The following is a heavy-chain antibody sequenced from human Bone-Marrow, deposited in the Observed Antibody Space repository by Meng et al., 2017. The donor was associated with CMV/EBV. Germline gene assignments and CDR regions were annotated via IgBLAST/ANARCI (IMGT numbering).Heavy chain of an antibody. CDR1: GGSISSSSYY. CDR3: ARASIFGVPNWFDP. D-gene: IGHD3-3*01. V-gene: IGHV4-39*07. Sequence: SETLSLTCTVSGGSISSSSYYWSWIRQPPGKGLEWIGEINHSGSTNYNPSLKSRVTISVDTSKNQFSLKLSSVTAADTAVYYCARASIFGVPNWFDPWGQGTLVTVSS. J-gene: IGHJ5*02. CDR2: INHSGST.